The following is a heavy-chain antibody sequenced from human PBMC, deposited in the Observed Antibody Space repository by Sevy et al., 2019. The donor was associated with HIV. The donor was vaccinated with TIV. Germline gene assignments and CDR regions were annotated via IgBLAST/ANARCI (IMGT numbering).Heavy chain of an antibody. V-gene: IGHV3-74*01. CDR2: ISSDGSST. CDR1: GFTFSSYW. Sequence: GGSLRLSCAASGFTFSSYWMHWVRQAPGKGLVWVSRISSDGSSTNYADSVKGRFTISRDNAKNTLYLQMNSRRAEDTAVYYCARHRWGVVDDWGQGTLVTVSS. CDR3: ARHRWGVVDD. D-gene: IGHD3-10*01. J-gene: IGHJ4*02.